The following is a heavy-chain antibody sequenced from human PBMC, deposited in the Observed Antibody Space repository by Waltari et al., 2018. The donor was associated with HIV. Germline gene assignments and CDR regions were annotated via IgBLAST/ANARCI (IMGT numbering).Heavy chain of an antibody. V-gene: IGHV4-39*01. Sequence: QLHLQESGPGLVKPSETLSLTCTVSGGSIRSSSYYWGWIRQPPAKGLEWIGSIYYSGSTYYTPSLKSRVIISVDTSKNQFSVKLSSVTAADTAVYYCARMGQTDDILTGHHYWGQGTLVTVSS. CDR2: IYYSGST. J-gene: IGHJ4*02. CDR1: GGSIRSSSYY. CDR3: ARMGQTDDILTGHHY. D-gene: IGHD3-9*01.